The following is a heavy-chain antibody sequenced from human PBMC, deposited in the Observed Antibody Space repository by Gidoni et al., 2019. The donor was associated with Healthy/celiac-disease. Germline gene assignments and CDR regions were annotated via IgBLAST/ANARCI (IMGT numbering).Heavy chain of an antibody. J-gene: IGHJ4*02. CDR1: GLTFSSFA. D-gene: IGHD6-19*01. Sequence: EVQLWESGGGLVQPGGSLRLSCEAHGLTFSSFAMSWVRQAPGKGLEWVSSISGGGGSTYYADSAKGRFTISRDNSKNTLYLQMNSLRAEDTAVYYCAKGPYSSGWYSDYWGQGTLVTVSS. V-gene: IGHV3-23*01. CDR2: ISGGGGST. CDR3: AKGPYSSGWYSDY.